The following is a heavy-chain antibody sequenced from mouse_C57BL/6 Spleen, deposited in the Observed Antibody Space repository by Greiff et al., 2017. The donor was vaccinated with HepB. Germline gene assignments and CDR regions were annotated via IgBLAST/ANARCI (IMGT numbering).Heavy chain of an antibody. D-gene: IGHD1-1*01. CDR1: GYTFTSYW. CDR2: IDPSDSYT. Sequence: QVQLQQPGAELVKPGASVKLSCKASGYTFTSYWMQWVKQRPGQGLEWIGEIDPSDSYTNYNQKFKGKATLTVDTSSSTAYMQLSSLTSEDSAVYYCVLYYYGSSYYAMDYWGQGTSVTVSS. V-gene: IGHV1-50*01. J-gene: IGHJ4*01. CDR3: VLYYYGSSYYAMDY.